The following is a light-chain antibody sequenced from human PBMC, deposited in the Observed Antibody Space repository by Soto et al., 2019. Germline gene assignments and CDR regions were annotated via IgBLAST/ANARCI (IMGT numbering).Light chain of an antibody. CDR1: PSVSTN. CDR2: GSS. CDR3: QQYNNWPGT. Sequence: EIVMTQSPATLSVSPGERATLSCRASPSVSTNLAWYQHKPGQAPRLLIYGSSTRATDVPARFSGSGSETEFTLTISSLQSEDFAVYYCQQYNNWPGTFGQGTKLEIK. J-gene: IGKJ2*02. V-gene: IGKV3-15*01.